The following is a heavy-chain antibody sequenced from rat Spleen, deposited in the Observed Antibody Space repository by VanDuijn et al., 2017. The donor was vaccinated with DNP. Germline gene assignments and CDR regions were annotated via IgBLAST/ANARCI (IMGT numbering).Heavy chain of an antibody. CDR2: ISTGGGNT. Sequence: EVQLVESGGGLVQPGRSLKLSCAASGFTFSNYYMAWVRQGPTKGLEWVAAISTGGGNTYYRDSVKGRFTVSRDNAKSSLYLQMDSLRSEDTATYYCARHYGGYWDYWGQGVMVTVSS. D-gene: IGHD1-11*01. CDR3: ARHYGGYWDY. V-gene: IGHV5-25*01. CDR1: GFTFSNYY. J-gene: IGHJ2*01.